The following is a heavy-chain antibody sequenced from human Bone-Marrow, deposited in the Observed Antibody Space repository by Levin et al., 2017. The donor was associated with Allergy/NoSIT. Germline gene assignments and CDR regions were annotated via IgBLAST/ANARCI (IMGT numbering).Heavy chain of an antibody. Sequence: ASVKVSCAASGFTFVNYAMNWVRQAPGKGLEWVSAITGGATNTFYADSVKGRFTISRDNSKNTLFLQMNSLRADDTAVYYCAKVRAYYDFWSGFDSWGQGALVTVSS. CDR2: ITGGATNT. CDR1: GFTFVNYA. V-gene: IGHV3-23*01. J-gene: IGHJ4*02. D-gene: IGHD3-3*01. CDR3: AKVRAYYDFWSGFDS.